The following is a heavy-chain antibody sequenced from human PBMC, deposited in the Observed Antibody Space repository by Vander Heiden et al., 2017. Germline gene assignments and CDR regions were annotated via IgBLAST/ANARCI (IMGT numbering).Heavy chain of an antibody. CDR1: GYSFTSYW. CDR3: ARHRYYYDSSGYYYPDY. V-gene: IGHV5-51*01. CDR2: IYPGDSDT. D-gene: IGHD3-22*01. Sequence: EVQLVQSGAEVKKPGESLKISCKGSGYSFTSYWIGWVRQMPGKGLEWMGIIYPGDSDTRYRPSFQGQVTISADKSISTAYLQWSSLKASDTAMYYCARHRYYYDSSGYYYPDYWGQGTLVTVSS. J-gene: IGHJ4*02.